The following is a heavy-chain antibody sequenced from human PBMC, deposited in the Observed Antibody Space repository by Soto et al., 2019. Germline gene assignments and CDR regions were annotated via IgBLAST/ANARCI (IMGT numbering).Heavy chain of an antibody. Sequence: ASVKVSCKASGYTSTSYGISWVRQAPGQGLEWMGWISAYNGNTNYAQKLQGRVTMTTDTSTSTAYMELRSLRSDDTAVYYCAREPDIVVVPAAIFGYYYYGMDVWGQGTTVTVSS. CDR3: AREPDIVVVPAAIFGYYYYGMDV. V-gene: IGHV1-18*01. CDR2: ISAYNGNT. J-gene: IGHJ6*02. CDR1: GYTSTSYG. D-gene: IGHD2-2*02.